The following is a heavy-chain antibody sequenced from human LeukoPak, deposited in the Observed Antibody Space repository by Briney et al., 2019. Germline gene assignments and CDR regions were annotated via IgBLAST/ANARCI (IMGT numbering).Heavy chain of an antibody. CDR1: GGSFSGYY. Sequence: SETLSLTRAVYGGSFSGYYWSWIRQPPGKGLEWIGEINHSGSTNYNPSLKSRVAISVDTSKNQFSLKLSSVTAADAAVYYCARGIRPPITAAVTGFYFDYWGQGTLVTVSS. J-gene: IGHJ4*02. CDR2: INHSGST. V-gene: IGHV4-34*01. D-gene: IGHD6-13*01. CDR3: ARGIRPPITAAVTGFYFDY.